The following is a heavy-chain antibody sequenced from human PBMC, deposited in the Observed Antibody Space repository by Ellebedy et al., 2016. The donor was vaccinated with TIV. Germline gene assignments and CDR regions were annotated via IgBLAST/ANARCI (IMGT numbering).Heavy chain of an antibody. V-gene: IGHV3-15*01. D-gene: IGHD3-10*01. J-gene: IGHJ4*02. CDR2: IKRKTDGGTT. CDR3: TTDSLVIRLLN. Sequence: GESLKISXAASGFTFSNAWMSWVRQAPGKGMEWVGRIKRKTDGGTTDYAAPVKGRFTISRDDSKNTLYLQMNSLKTEDTAVYYCTTDSLVIRLLNWGQGTLVTVSS. CDR1: GFTFSNAW.